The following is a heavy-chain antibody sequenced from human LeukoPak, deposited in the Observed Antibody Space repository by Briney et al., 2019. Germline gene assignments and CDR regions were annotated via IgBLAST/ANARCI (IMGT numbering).Heavy chain of an antibody. D-gene: IGHD3-10*01. CDR1: GFTFSSYA. V-gene: IGHV3-23*01. J-gene: IGHJ4*02. CDR2: TSGSGSST. CDR3: ARGPSGTYFALDY. Sequence: GGSLRLSCAASGFTFSSYAVNWVRQAPGKGLEWVSGTSGSGSSTYYADSVKGRFTISRDNSKNTLSLQMNSLRAEDTAVYYCARGPSGTYFALDYWGQGTRVTVSS.